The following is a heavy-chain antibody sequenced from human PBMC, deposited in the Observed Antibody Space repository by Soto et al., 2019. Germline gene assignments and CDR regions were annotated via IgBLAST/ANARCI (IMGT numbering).Heavy chain of an antibody. CDR2: IYYSGST. CDR1: GGSISSYY. D-gene: IGHD5-12*01. CDR3: ARGGYSGYEIDYYYGMDV. Sequence: SETLSLTCTVSGGSISSYYWSWIRQPPGKGLEWIGYIYYSGSTNYNPSLKSRVTISVDTSKNQFSLKLSSVTAADTAVYYCARGGYSGYEIDYYYGMDVWGQGTTVTVSS. J-gene: IGHJ6*02. V-gene: IGHV4-59*01.